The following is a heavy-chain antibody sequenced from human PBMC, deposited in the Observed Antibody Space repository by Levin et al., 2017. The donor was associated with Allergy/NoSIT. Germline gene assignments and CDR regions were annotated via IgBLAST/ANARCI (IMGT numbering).Heavy chain of an antibody. Sequence: ASVKVSCKASGYSFTGSYIHWVRQAPGQGLVWMGWINPNSGATNSAQQFQGRVTMTRDTSISTAYMELSSLRSDDTAVYYCAIQWGVAAARGYYYYYGMDVWGQGTTVTVSS. V-gene: IGHV1-2*02. CDR3: AIQWGVAAARGYYYYYGMDV. D-gene: IGHD6-13*01. CDR2: INPNSGAT. J-gene: IGHJ6*02. CDR1: GYSFTGSY.